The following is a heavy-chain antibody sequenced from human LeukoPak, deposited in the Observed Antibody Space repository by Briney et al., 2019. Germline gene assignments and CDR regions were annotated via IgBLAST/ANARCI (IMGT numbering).Heavy chain of an antibody. CDR3: ARFAEPPQYFDY. J-gene: IGHJ4*02. V-gene: IGHV3-11*06. Sequence: GGSLRLSCAASGFTFSDYYMTWIRQAPGQGLEWVSYISSGSSFTKYADSVKGRFTISRDNAKNSLYLQMNSLRAEDTGVYYCARFAEPPQYFDYWGQGTLVTVSS. D-gene: IGHD3-10*01. CDR1: GFTFSDYY. CDR2: ISSGSSFT.